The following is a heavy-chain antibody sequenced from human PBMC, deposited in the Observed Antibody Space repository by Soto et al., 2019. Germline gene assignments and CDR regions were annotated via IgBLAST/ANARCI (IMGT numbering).Heavy chain of an antibody. Sequence: QITLKESGPPLVRPAQTLTLTCAFSGFSLTTTSMGVAWIRQPPGKALEWLALIYWDDDKRYSPSLKNRRTVSKDTSTNRVVLTITNISPDDTGTYFCAHAGDFDLLSFDRWGPGTLVTVSS. CDR2: IYWDDDK. J-gene: IGHJ4*02. V-gene: IGHV2-5*02. CDR3: AHAGDFDLLSFDR. CDR1: GFSLTTTSMG. D-gene: IGHD2-15*01.